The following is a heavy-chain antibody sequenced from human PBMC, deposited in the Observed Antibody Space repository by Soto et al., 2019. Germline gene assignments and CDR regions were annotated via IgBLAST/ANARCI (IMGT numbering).Heavy chain of an antibody. Sequence: VQLVESGGGLVQPGGSLRLSCAASGFTLSDHYMDWVRQAPGKGLEWVGRTRNKANSYSTEYAASVKGRFTISRDDSESSLYLQMNSLKTEDTAVYYCARNNRVDAFDIWGQGTMVTVSS. J-gene: IGHJ3*02. CDR2: TRNKANSYST. D-gene: IGHD3-10*01. V-gene: IGHV3-72*01. CDR3: ARNNRVDAFDI. CDR1: GFTLSDHY.